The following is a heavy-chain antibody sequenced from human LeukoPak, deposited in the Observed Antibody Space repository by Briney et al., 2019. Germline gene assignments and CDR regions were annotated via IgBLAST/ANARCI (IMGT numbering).Heavy chain of an antibody. CDR3: ARGLSVYARTLYYFDS. V-gene: IGHV3-11*06. CDR1: GIPFSDYY. CDR2: ISASSSYT. D-gene: IGHD2-8*01. J-gene: IGHJ4*02. Sequence: GGSLRLSCVVSGIPFSDYYMNWIRLAPGKGLEWISYISASSSYTDYADSVKGRFAISRDNAKNTLYLQMNSLRAEDTAVYYCARGLSVYARTLYYFDSWGQGTLVTVSS.